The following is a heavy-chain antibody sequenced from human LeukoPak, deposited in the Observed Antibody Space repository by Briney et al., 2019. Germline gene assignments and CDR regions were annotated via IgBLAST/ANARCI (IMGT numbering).Heavy chain of an antibody. V-gene: IGHV1-69*05. J-gene: IGHJ3*02. CDR1: GGTFSSYA. D-gene: IGHD3-16*02. Sequence: SVKVSCKASGGTFSSYAISWVRQAPGQGLEWMGRIIPIFGTANYAQKFQGRVTITTDESTSTAYMELRSLRSDDTAVYYCARDFPHYDYVWGSYRPLMNDAFDIWGQGTMVTVSS. CDR2: IIPIFGTA. CDR3: ARDFPHYDYVWGSYRPLMNDAFDI.